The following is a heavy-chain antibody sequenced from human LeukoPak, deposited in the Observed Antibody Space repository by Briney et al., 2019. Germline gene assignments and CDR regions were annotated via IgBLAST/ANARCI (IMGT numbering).Heavy chain of an antibody. CDR1: GFTFSSYA. CDR2: ISYDGSNK. D-gene: IGHD2-2*02. J-gene: IGHJ1*01. CDR3: ARDFGYCSSTSCYSLEYFQH. V-gene: IGHV3-30-3*01. Sequence: GRSLRLSCAASGFTFSSYAMHWVRQAPGKGLEWVAVISYDGSNKYYADSVKGRFTTSRDNSKNTLYLQMNSLRAEDTAVYYCARDFGYCSSTSCYSLEYFQHWGQGTLVTVSS.